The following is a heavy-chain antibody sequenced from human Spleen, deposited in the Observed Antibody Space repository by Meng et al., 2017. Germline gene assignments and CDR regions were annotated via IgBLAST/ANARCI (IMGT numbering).Heavy chain of an antibody. V-gene: IGHV3-21*01. Sequence: GGSLRLSCAASGFTFSINAMSWVRQAPGKGLEWVSSISSASGYIYYADSVKGRFTISRDNAKNSLYLQMKSLRAEDTAVYYCAREVGYSVDPWGQGTLVTVSS. CDR2: ISSASGYI. CDR1: GFTFSINA. J-gene: IGHJ5*02. CDR3: AREVGYSVDP. D-gene: IGHD2-8*02.